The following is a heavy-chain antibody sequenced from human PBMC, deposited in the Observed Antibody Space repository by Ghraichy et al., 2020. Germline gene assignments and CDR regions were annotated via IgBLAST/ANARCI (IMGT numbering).Heavy chain of an antibody. Sequence: PETLSLTCTVSGDPITSRNYYWAWIRQPPGRGLEWIGSVYYSGSTFYTQSLKSRVSISLDSSKSQFSLKLNSVTAADTAVYYCARDRTLRSGAFDIWGQGTMVTVS. CDR1: GDPITSRNYY. CDR2: VYYSGST. J-gene: IGHJ3*02. V-gene: IGHV4-39*07. CDR3: ARDRTLRSGAFDI. D-gene: IGHD3-16*01.